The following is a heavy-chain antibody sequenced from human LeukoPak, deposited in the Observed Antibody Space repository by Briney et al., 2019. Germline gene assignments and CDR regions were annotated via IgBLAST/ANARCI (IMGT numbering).Heavy chain of an antibody. CDR3: AKDAPRVAARPFYFDY. Sequence: PGGSLRLSCAASGFTFSSYGMHWVGQAPGKGLEGVAVIWYDGSNKYYADSVKGRFTISRDNSKNTLYLQMNSLRAEDTAVYYCAKDAPRVAARPFYFDYWGQGTLVTVSS. CDR1: GFTFSSYG. V-gene: IGHV3-33*06. D-gene: IGHD6-6*01. J-gene: IGHJ4*02. CDR2: IWYDGSNK.